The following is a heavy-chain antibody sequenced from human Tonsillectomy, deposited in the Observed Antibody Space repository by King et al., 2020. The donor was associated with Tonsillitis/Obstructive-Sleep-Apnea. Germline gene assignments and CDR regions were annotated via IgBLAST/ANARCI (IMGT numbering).Heavy chain of an antibody. D-gene: IGHD2-2*01. CDR3: ARDQGVPAPLYYMDV. J-gene: IGHJ6*03. V-gene: IGHV1-46*01. CDR1: GYTFTSYY. Sequence: QLVQSGAEVKKPGASVKVSCKASGYTFTSYYMHWVRQAPGQGLEWMGIIIPSGGSTSYAQKFQGRVTMTRDTSTSTVYMELSSLRSEDTAVYYCARDQGVPAPLYYMDVWGKGTTVTVSS. CDR2: IIPSGGST.